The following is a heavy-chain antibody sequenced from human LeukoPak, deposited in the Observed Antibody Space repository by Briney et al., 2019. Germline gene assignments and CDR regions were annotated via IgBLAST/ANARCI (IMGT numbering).Heavy chain of an antibody. CDR3: ARNYDYSEYFDY. V-gene: IGHV3-48*03. CDR1: GFTFSSYE. Sequence: GGXLRLSCAASGFTFSSYEMNWVGQAPGKGVEGVSYISSSGSNIYYADSVKGRFTISRDKAKNSLYLQMNSLRAEDTAVYYCARNYDYSEYFDYWGQGTLVTVSS. J-gene: IGHJ4*02. CDR2: ISSSGSNI. D-gene: IGHD4-11*01.